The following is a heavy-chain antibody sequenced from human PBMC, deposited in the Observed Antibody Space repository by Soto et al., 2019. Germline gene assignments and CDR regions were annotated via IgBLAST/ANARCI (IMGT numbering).Heavy chain of an antibody. J-gene: IGHJ4*02. V-gene: IGHV1-69*13. CDR3: ARVPQPYYYDRSGGLLY. Sequence: SVKVSCKASGGTFSSYAISWVRQAPGQGLEWMGGVIPIFGTANYAQKFQGRVTITADESTSPEYMELSSLRSQDTVVYYCARVPQPYYYDRSGGLLYWGQRTLVTVSS. CDR2: VIPIFGTA. D-gene: IGHD3-22*01. CDR1: GGTFSSYA.